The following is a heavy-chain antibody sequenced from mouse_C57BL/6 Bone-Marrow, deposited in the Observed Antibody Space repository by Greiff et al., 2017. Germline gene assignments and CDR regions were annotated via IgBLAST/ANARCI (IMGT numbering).Heavy chain of an antibody. Sequence: VQLQQSGPELVKPGASVKISCKASGYSFTGYYMNWVKQSPEKSLEWIGEINPSTGGTTYNQKFKAKATLTVDKSSSTACMQLKSLTSEDSAVYYCAKAHYYGLDYWGQGTTLTVSS. CDR1: GYSFTGYY. CDR2: INPSTGGT. D-gene: IGHD1-1*01. CDR3: AKAHYYGLDY. J-gene: IGHJ2*01. V-gene: IGHV1-42*01.